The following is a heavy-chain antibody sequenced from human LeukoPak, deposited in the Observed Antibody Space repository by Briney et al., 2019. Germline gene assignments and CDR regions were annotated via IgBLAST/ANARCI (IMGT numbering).Heavy chain of an antibody. D-gene: IGHD6-25*01. Sequence: SVKVTCKASGGTFISYAISWVRQAPGQGVEWMGRIIPIFGTANYAQKFQGRVTITTDESTSTAYMELSSLRSEDTAVYYCARDPSSDYTNTGFDYWGQGTLVTVSS. V-gene: IGHV1-69*05. CDR2: IIPIFGTA. CDR1: GGTFISYA. CDR3: ARDPSSDYTNTGFDY. J-gene: IGHJ4*02.